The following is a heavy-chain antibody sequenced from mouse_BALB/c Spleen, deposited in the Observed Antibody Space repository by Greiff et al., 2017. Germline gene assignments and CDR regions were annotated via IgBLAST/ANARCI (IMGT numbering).Heavy chain of an antibody. J-gene: IGHJ2*01. V-gene: IGHV2-6-7*01. D-gene: IGHD1-1*01. Sequence: QVQLKESGPGLVAPSQSLSITCTVSGFSLTGYGVNWVRQPPGKGLEWLGMIWGDGSTDYNSALKSRLSISKDNSKSQVFLKMNSLQTDDTARYYCASYGSSPYYFDYWGQGTTLTVSS. CDR3: ASYGSSPYYFDY. CDR2: IWGDGST. CDR1: GFSLTGYG.